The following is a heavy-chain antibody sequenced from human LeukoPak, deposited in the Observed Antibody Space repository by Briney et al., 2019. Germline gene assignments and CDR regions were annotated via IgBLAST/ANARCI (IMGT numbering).Heavy chain of an antibody. CDR3: AKDLKGYYGSGSYPH. V-gene: IGHV3-23*01. CDR2: ISGSGGST. CDR1: GFTFSSYA. Sequence: GGSLRLSCAASGFTFSSYAMSWVRQAPGRGLEWVSAISGSGGSTFYTDSVKGRFTISRDNSKNTLYLQMNSLRAEDTAVYYCAKDLKGYYGSGSYPHWGQGTLVTVSS. D-gene: IGHD3-10*01. J-gene: IGHJ4*02.